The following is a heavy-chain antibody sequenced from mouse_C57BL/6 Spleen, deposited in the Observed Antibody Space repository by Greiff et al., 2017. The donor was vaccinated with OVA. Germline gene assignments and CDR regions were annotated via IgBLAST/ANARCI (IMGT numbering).Heavy chain of an antibody. CDR2: ISYDGSN. D-gene: IGHD1-1*01. Sequence: EVQLQQSGPGLVKPSQSLSLTCSVTGYSIPSGYYWNWIRQFPGNKLEWMGYISYDGSNNYNPSLKNRISITRDTSKNQFFLKLNSVTTEDTATYYCASYYYGNYFDYWGQGTTLTVSS. CDR3: ASYYYGNYFDY. J-gene: IGHJ2*01. CDR1: GYSIPSGYY. V-gene: IGHV3-6*01.